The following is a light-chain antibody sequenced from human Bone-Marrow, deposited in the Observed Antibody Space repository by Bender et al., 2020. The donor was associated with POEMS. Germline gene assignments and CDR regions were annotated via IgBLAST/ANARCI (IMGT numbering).Light chain of an antibody. Sequence: QPPLTQPRSVSGSPGQTVTISCTGTSSDVGRYNYVSWYQQHPGKAPKLIIYDDIKRPSGVPDRFSGSKSGNTASLTVSGLQAEDEADYYCYSYAGSIIVVFGGGTKLTVL. J-gene: IGLJ2*01. V-gene: IGLV2-11*01. CDR3: YSYAGSIIVV. CDR1: SSDVGRYNY. CDR2: DDI.